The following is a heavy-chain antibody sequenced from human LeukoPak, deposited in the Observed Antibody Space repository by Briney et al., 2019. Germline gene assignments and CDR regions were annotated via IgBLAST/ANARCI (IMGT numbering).Heavy chain of an antibody. Sequence: ASVKVSCKASGYTFTSYYMQWVRQAPGQGLEWMGIINPSGGSTSYAQKFQGRVTMARDTSTSTVYMELSSLRSEDTAVYYCARVGRPYTARAAASYWGQGTLVTVSS. V-gene: IGHV1-46*01. CDR3: ARVGRPYTARAAASY. D-gene: IGHD6-13*01. J-gene: IGHJ4*02. CDR1: GYTFTSYY. CDR2: INPSGGST.